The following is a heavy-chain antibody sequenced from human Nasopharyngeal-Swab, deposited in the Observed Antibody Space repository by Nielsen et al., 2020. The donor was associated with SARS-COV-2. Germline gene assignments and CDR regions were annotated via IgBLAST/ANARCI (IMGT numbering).Heavy chain of an antibody. J-gene: IGHJ3*02. D-gene: IGHD3-10*01. V-gene: IGHV4-39*01. CDR3: ASNSMVLYPTSGAFDI. CDR2: IYYSGST. Sequence: WIRQPPGKGLEWIGSIYYSGSTYYNPSLKSRVTISADTSKNQFSLKLSSVTAADTAVYYCASNSMVLYPTSGAFDIWGQGTMVTVSS.